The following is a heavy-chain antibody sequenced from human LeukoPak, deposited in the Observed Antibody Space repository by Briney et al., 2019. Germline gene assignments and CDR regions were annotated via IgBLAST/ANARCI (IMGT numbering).Heavy chain of an antibody. J-gene: IGHJ2*01. Sequence: SETLSLTCTVSGDSMNAYFRSWIRQPAGKQLEWMGRIFAGGGSYASGSTNYKSSLRGRITMSVDTSRNQFSLQMTHVTAADSAIYYCARVAYATSSCYSHWYFDLWGRGTLVTVSS. D-gene: IGHD2-2*01. CDR2: IFAGGGSYASGST. CDR1: GDSMNAYF. V-gene: IGHV4-4*07. CDR3: ARVAYATSSCYSHWYFDL.